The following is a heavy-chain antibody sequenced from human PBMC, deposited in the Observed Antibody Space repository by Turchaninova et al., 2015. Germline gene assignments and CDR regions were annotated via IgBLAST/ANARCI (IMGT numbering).Heavy chain of an antibody. CDR1: GGSFRSYG. Sequence: ASWGASGGSFRSYGISWVRQAPGQGLEWMGVFVPVFGTAKYAPKFQDRVTITADESTSTAYMELSSLRSDDTAVYYCSRDGAALSFPHFWGQGTLVTVSS. J-gene: IGHJ4*02. CDR3: SRDGAALSFPHF. CDR2: FVPVFGTA. D-gene: IGHD6-25*01. V-gene: IGHV1-69*01.